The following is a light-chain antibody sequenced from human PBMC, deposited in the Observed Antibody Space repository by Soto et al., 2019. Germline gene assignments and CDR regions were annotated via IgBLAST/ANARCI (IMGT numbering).Light chain of an antibody. J-gene: IGKJ4*01. V-gene: IGKV1-39*01. Sequence: IEMTQSPSSLSASVGDRVAITCRASQSISNYLNWYQQKPGKAPKLLIYTASNLQSGVPSRFSGSGSGTDFTLTVSSLQPEDFATYYCQQSYSTLLTFGGGTRVDI. CDR2: TAS. CDR1: QSISNY. CDR3: QQSYSTLLT.